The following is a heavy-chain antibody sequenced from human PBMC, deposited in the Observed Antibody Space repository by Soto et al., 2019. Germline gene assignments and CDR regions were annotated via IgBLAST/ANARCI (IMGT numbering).Heavy chain of an antibody. V-gene: IGHV1-18*01. CDR3: ERGRYGDY. Sequence: QVHLVQSGAEVKKPGASVKVSCKGSGYAFTTYGITWVRQAPGQGLEGMGWISAHNGNTNYAQKLQGRVTVTRDTASRSAYMELRGLRSDDTAVYYGERGRYGDYWGQGAVVTVSS. D-gene: IGHD1-1*01. CDR1: GYAFTTYG. CDR2: ISAHNGNT. J-gene: IGHJ4*02.